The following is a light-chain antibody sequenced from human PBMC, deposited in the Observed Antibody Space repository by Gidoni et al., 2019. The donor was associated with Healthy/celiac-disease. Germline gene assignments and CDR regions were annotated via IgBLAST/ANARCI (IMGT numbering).Light chain of an antibody. V-gene: IGKV3-11*01. CDR2: DAS. CDR3: QQRSNWPRT. J-gene: IGKJ2*02. Sequence: EIVLTPSPATLSLSPGESATLSCRASQSVSRYLAWYQQKPGQAPRLHIYDASNRATGIPPTFSGSGAGTDVTLSISSLEPEDLAVYYWQQRSNWPRTFGQXTKLEIK. CDR1: QSVSRY.